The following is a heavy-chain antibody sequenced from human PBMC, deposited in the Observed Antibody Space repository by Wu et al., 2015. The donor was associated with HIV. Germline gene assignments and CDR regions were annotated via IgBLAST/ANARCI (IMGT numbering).Heavy chain of an antibody. CDR3: ASDPPXGGYNNGFEF. CDR1: GYTFTGYY. D-gene: IGHD5-12*01. Sequence: QVQLVQSGAEVKKPGASVKVSCKASGYTFTGYYMHWVRQAPGQGLEWMGWINPNSGGTNYAQKFQGRVTITTDESTRTVYMELSSLTSDDTAVYFCASDPPXGGYNNGFEFWGQGTLVTVSS. V-gene: IGHV1-2*02. CDR2: INPNSGGT. J-gene: IGHJ4*02.